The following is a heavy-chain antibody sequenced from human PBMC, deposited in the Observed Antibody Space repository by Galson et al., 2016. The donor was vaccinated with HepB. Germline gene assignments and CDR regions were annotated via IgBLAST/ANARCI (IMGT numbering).Heavy chain of an antibody. CDR1: GFTFSSSW. CDR3: AVYSFPTAAPGPTQSLRH. V-gene: IGHV3-74*01. Sequence: SLRLSCAASGFTFSSSWMHWVRHAPGKGLVWVSRINSDGSITNYADSVKGRFTISRDNAKNTLYLQMNSLRAEDTAVYYRAVYSFPTAAPGPTQSLRHWGQGTLVTVSS. D-gene: IGHD6-13*01. J-gene: IGHJ1*01. CDR2: INSDGSIT.